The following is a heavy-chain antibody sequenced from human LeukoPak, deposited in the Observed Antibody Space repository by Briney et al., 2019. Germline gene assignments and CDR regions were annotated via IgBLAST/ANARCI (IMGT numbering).Heavy chain of an antibody. J-gene: IGHJ4*02. CDR1: GYTFNTYA. V-gene: IGHV7-4-1*02. D-gene: IGHD4-11*01. CDR2: INTNTGNP. Sequence: GASVEVSCKASGYTFNTYAVTWVRQAPGQGLEWMGFINTNTGNPMYAQDFTGRFVFSLDTSVSTAYLHITTLKAEDTAVYYCAGVAGNYGSLLDWGQGTQVTVSS. CDR3: AGVAGNYGSLLD.